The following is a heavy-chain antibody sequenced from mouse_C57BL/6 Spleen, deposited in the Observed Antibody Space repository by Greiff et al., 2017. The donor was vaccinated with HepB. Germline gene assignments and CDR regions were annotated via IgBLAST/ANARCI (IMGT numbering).Heavy chain of an antibody. V-gene: IGHV1-52*01. CDR1: GYTFTSYW. D-gene: IGHD2-5*01. CDR3: ARGGSNYDYYAMDY. J-gene: IGHJ4*01. Sequence: QVQLQQPGAELVRPGSSVKLSCKASGYTFTSYWMHWVKQRPIQGLEWIGNIDPSDSETHYNQKFKDKATLTVDKSSSTAYMQLSSLTSEDSAVYYCARGGSNYDYYAMDYWGQGTSVTVSS. CDR2: IDPSDSET.